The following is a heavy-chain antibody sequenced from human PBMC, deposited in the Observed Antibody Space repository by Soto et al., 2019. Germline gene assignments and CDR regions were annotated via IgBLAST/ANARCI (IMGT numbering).Heavy chain of an antibody. Sequence: GGSLRLSCAASGFTFSSYAMSWVRQAPGKGLEWVSAISGSGGSTYYADSVKGRFTISRDNSKNTLYLQMNSLRAEDTAVYYCAKSLDQFWSGYYIRYFQHWGQGTLVTVSS. CDR2: ISGSGGST. CDR3: AKSLDQFWSGYYIRYFQH. CDR1: GFTFSSYA. J-gene: IGHJ1*01. D-gene: IGHD3-3*01. V-gene: IGHV3-23*01.